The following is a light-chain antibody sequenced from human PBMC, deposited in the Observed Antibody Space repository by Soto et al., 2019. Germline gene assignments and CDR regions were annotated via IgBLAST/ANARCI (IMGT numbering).Light chain of an antibody. J-gene: IGKJ5*01. CDR3: QQSNDLVS. V-gene: IGKV1-33*01. CDR1: QDINNY. Sequence: DIQMTQSPSSLSASVGDRVTITCQASQDINNYVNWYQQKPGKDPKLLIFDASTLKTGVPSRFSGSGSGTDFSFTISSLQPEDIATYYCQQSNDLVSFGQGTRLEIK. CDR2: DAS.